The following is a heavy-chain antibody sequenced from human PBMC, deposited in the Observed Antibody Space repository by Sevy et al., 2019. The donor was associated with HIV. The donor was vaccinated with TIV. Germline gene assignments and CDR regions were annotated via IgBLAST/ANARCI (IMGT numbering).Heavy chain of an antibody. J-gene: IGHJ1*01. CDR3: ALERLSSDVAEYFQN. CDR2: ISFDATNK. D-gene: IGHD1-1*01. Sequence: GGSLRLSCEVSGFTFSKYWMHWVRQAPGKGLEWVATISFDATNKHYPDSVKGRFTISRDNFQNSLFLQMDSLRPEDTAVYYCALERLSSDVAEYFQNWGQGTLVTVS. CDR1: GFTFSKYW. V-gene: IGHV3-30-3*01.